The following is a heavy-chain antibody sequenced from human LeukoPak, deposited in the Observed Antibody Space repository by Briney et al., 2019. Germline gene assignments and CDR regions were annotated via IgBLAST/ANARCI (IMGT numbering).Heavy chain of an antibody. CDR3: ARKGGGITPLFDY. Sequence: SVKVSCKASGGTFSSYAISWVRQAPGQGLEWMGGIIPIFGTANYAQKFQGRVTITADKSTSTAYMELRSLRSDDTAVYYCARKGGGITPLFDYWGQGTLVTVSS. V-gene: IGHV1-69*06. CDR2: IIPIFGTA. J-gene: IGHJ4*02. D-gene: IGHD1-7*01. CDR1: GGTFSSYA.